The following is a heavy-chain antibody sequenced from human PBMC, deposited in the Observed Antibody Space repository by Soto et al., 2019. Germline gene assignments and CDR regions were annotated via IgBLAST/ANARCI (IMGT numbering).Heavy chain of an antibody. J-gene: IGHJ4*02. V-gene: IGHV3-23*01. Sequence: EVQLLESGGDLVRPGGSLRLSCAASGFTFSTYDMGWVRQSPGKGLEWVSGIRASGGSAYYADSVKGRFTISRDNSNNKVFLQMNSVRAEDTAVYYCLKTGLQKWLVDYNFDNWGPGTVVTVSS. CDR2: IRASGGSA. D-gene: IGHD3-22*01. CDR1: GFTFSTYD. CDR3: LKTGLQKWLVDYNFDN.